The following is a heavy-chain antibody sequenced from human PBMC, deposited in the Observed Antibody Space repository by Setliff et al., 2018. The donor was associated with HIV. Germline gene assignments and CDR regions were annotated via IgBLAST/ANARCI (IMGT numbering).Heavy chain of an antibody. V-gene: IGHV3-7*01. J-gene: IGHJ4*02. CDR2: IKQDGSEE. CDR3: TKDHLSGWASDC. CDR1: GFMFSNYW. Sequence: GGSLRLSCTASGFMFSNYWISWVRQAPGKGLEWVAKIKQDGSEEYYVDSVKGRFTISRDNAKNSVYLQMNSLRVEDTAMYYCTKDHLSGWASDCWGQGTLVTVSS. D-gene: IGHD6-19*01.